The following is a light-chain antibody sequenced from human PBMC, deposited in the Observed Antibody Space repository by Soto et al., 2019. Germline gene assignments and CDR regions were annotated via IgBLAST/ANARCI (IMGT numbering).Light chain of an antibody. V-gene: IGKV3-15*01. J-gene: IGKJ1*01. CDR1: QSVNSN. CDR2: GAS. CDR3: QQYNNCPT. Sequence: EIVMTQSPATLSVSPGERATLSCRASQSVNSNLAWYQQKPGQAPRLLIYGASTRATGVPARFSGSGSGTESTLIGSSLPSDVFAVYFCQQYNNCPTFGQGTKVEIK.